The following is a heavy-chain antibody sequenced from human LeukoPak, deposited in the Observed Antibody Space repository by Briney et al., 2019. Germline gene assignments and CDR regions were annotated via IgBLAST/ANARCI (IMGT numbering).Heavy chain of an antibody. D-gene: IGHD6-19*01. Sequence: GASVKVSCKASGYTFTSYGISWVRQAPGQGLEWMGWISAYNGNTNYAQKLQGRVTMTTDTSTSTAYMELRSLRSDDTAVYYCARVRPKWLVRGGPFDPWGQGTLVTVSS. J-gene: IGHJ5*02. V-gene: IGHV1-18*01. CDR1: GYTFTSYG. CDR3: ARVRPKWLVRGGPFDP. CDR2: ISAYNGNT.